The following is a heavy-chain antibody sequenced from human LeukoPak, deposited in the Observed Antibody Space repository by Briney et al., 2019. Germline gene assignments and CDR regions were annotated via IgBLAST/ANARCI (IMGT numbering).Heavy chain of an antibody. CDR1: GFTFSSYA. D-gene: IGHD4-17*01. V-gene: IGHV3-23*01. J-gene: IGHJ4*02. CDR3: AKPPGRYGDSTYFDC. CDR2: LSASGGST. Sequence: PGGSLRLSCAASGFTFSSYAMSWVRQAPGKGLEWVSALSASGGSTYYADSVEGRFTISRDNSKNTLYLQMNSLRAEDTAVYYCAKPPGRYGDSTYFDCWGQGTLVTVSS.